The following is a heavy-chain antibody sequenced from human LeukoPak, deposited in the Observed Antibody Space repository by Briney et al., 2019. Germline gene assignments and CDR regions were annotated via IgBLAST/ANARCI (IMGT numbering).Heavy chain of an antibody. Sequence: PSETLSLTCSVSGDSISTYYWSWIRQPPGKALEWIGYVYYSGSTYYNPSLKSRVTISVDTSKNQFSLKLSSVTAADTAVYYCARSIAVADFDPWGQGTLVTVSS. V-gene: IGHV4-59*12. CDR3: ARSIAVADFDP. CDR2: VYYSGST. D-gene: IGHD6-19*01. J-gene: IGHJ5*02. CDR1: GDSISTYY.